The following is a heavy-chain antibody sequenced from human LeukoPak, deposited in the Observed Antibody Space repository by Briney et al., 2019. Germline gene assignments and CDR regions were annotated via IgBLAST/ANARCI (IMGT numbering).Heavy chain of an antibody. CDR3: AKSGGGYNTDY. D-gene: IGHD5-24*01. J-gene: IGHJ4*02. CDR2: VSGGAIST. Sequence: SGGSLRLSCAASGFTFSSYAMSWVRQAPGKGLEWVSTVSGGAISTYYADSVKGRFTISRDNSKNTLYLQMNSLRAEDTALYYCAKSGGGYNTDYWGQGTPVTVSP. CDR1: GFTFSSYA. V-gene: IGHV3-23*01.